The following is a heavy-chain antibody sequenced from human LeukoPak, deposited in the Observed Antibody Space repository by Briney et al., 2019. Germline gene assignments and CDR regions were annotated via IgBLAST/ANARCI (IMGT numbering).Heavy chain of an antibody. CDR1: GFVFNSYW. CDR2: TKQDGSEK. J-gene: IGHJ4*02. Sequence: GGSLRLSCAGSGFVFNSYWMSWVRQAPGKGLEWVANTKQDGSEKYYLDSVKGRFTISRDNAKNSLYLQMNTLRPEDTAVYYCARDLYSSSSGRGVAYWGQGTLVTVSS. D-gene: IGHD6-6*01. V-gene: IGHV3-7*01. CDR3: ARDLYSSSSGRGVAY.